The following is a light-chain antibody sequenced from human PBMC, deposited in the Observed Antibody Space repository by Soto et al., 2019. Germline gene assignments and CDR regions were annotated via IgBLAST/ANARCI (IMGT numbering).Light chain of an antibody. CDR1: QSVLYSSNNKNY. CDR3: QQYYSSPLT. V-gene: IGKV4-1*01. CDR2: WAS. Sequence: IVMTQSPDSLAVSLGERATINCKSSQSVLYSSNNKNYLAWYQQKRGQSPKLLIYWASTRESGVPDRFSGSGSGTDFTLTISSLQAEDMAVYYCQQYYSSPLTFGGGTTVEIK. J-gene: IGKJ4*01.